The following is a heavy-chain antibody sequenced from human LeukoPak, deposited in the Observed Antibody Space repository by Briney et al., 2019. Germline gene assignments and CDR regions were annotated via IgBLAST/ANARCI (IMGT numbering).Heavy chain of an antibody. Sequence: ASVKVSCKASGYTFTSYGISWVRQAPGQGLEWMGWISAYNGNTNYAQKLQGRVTMTTDTSTSTAYMELRSLRSDDTAVYCCARDDIVVVPAAMGVYYYGMDVWGQGTTVTVSS. D-gene: IGHD2-2*01. J-gene: IGHJ6*02. CDR1: GYTFTSYG. CDR3: ARDDIVVVPAAMGVYYYGMDV. CDR2: ISAYNGNT. V-gene: IGHV1-18*01.